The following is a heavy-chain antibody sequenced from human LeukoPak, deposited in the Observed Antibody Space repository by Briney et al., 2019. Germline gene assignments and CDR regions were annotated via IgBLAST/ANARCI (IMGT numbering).Heavy chain of an antibody. J-gene: IGHJ4*02. CDR3: ARFLFGTKFYFDF. CDR1: GYTFTGYY. CDR2: INPNNGDT. Sequence: GASVKVSCKASGYTFTGYYIHWVRQAPGHGLEWMGWINPNNGDTVYAQRFQGRVTVTRDTSISTAYMELTGLSFDDTAVYYCARFLFGTKFYFDFWGQGTLVTVSS. D-gene: IGHD1-7*01. V-gene: IGHV1-2*02.